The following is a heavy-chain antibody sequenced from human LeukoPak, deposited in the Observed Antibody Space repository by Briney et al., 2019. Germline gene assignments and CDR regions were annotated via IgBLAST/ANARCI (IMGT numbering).Heavy chain of an antibody. V-gene: IGHV3-9*01. CDR2: ISWNRGSI. CDR3: AKGGSDSSSSFDY. J-gene: IGHJ4*02. Sequence: GGSLRLSCAASGFTFDDYAMHWVRHAPGKGLEWGSGISWNRGSIGYADSVKGRFTNSRDNAKNSLYLQMNSLRAEDTALYYCAKGGSDSSSSFDYWGQGTLVTVSS. CDR1: GFTFDDYA. D-gene: IGHD6-6*01.